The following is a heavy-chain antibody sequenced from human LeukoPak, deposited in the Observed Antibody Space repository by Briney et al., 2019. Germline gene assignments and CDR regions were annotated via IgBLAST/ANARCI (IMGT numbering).Heavy chain of an antibody. Sequence: ETLSLTWTVSGGSISSYYWSWMRQPPGEGLESVSSISSSSSYIYYADSVKGRFTISRDNAKNSLYLQMNSLRAEDTAVYYCARGTTVTTHIDAFDIWGQGTMVTVSS. D-gene: IGHD4-17*01. J-gene: IGHJ3*02. CDR2: ISSSSSYI. V-gene: IGHV3-21*01. CDR1: GGSISSYY. CDR3: ARGTTVTTHIDAFDI.